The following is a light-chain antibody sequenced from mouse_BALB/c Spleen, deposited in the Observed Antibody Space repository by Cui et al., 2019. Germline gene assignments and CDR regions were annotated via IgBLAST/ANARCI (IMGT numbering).Light chain of an antibody. J-gene: IGKJ5*01. V-gene: IGKV4-68*01. CDR3: QQWSSNPPT. Sequence: HIVPTQSPALSSAAAGEKVTISCSSSSSVSYLYWYQQKPRSSPKPWIYLTSNLASGVPARFSGSGSGTSYSLTISSMEAEDAATYYCQQWSSNPPTFGAGTKLELK. CDR1: SSVSY. CDR2: LTS.